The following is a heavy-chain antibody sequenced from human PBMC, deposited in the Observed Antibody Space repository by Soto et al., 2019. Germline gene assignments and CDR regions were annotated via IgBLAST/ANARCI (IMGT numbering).Heavy chain of an antibody. D-gene: IGHD3-16*02. Sequence: VQLLESGGGLVQPGGSLRLSCAASGFTFSSYAMSWVRQAPGKGLEWVSAISGSGGSTYYADSVKGRFTISRDNSKNTLYLQMNSLRAEDTAVYYCAKDLDPLRLGELSFLFDYWGQGTLVTVSS. CDR1: GFTFSSYA. V-gene: IGHV3-23*01. CDR3: AKDLDPLRLGELSFLFDY. J-gene: IGHJ4*02. CDR2: ISGSGGST.